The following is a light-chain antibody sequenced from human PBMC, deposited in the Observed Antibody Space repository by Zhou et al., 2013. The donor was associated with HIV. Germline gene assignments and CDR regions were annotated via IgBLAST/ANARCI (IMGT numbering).Light chain of an antibody. CDR2: KAS. Sequence: DIQMTQSPSTLSASVGDRVTISCRASQTILSYLNWYQQKPGKAPKVLIYKASSLESGVPSRFSGSGSGTEFTLTISSLQPDDFATYYCQQYNTYSPFTFGQGTKVEIK. J-gene: IGKJ2*01. CDR1: QTILSY. CDR3: QQYNTYSPFT. V-gene: IGKV1-5*03.